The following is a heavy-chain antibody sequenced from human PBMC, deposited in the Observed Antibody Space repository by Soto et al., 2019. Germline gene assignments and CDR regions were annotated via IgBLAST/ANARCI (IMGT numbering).Heavy chain of an antibody. CDR2: MNRDRGDT. J-gene: IGHJ4*02. CDR3: ARQPGGVTIPGADY. Sequence: QGQLVQSGAEVKKPGSSVNVSCEASGYPFDSFDINWVRQAAGQGLEWMGWMNRDRGDTAVAQMSHARIIMTRTTSTSTAYMGPSRLTPDDSAVYFRARQPGGVTIPGADYWAPGTLVPASS. D-gene: IGHD3-16*01. CDR1: GYPFDSFD. V-gene: IGHV1-8*01.